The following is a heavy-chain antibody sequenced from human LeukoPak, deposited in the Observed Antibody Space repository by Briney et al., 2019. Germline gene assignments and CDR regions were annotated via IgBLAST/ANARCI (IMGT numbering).Heavy chain of an antibody. CDR3: ARRHHFGFLDS. CDR1: GVMFPSYW. V-gene: IGHV3-7*04. Sequence: GGSLRLSCAASGVMFPSYWMTWVRQAPGKGLEWVANIKQDGSEKYYVDSVKGRFTISRDNAKNSVYLQMNSLRAEDTAVYDCARRHHFGFLDSWGQGTLVTVSS. D-gene: IGHD3-10*01. J-gene: IGHJ4*02. CDR2: IKQDGSEK.